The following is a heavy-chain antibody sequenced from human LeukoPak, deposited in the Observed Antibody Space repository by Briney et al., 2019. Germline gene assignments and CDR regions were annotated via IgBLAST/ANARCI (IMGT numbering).Heavy chain of an antibody. D-gene: IGHD3-10*01. CDR2: ISTTGST. J-gene: IGHJ2*01. CDR1: GDSISSGSYF. V-gene: IGHV4-61*02. CDR3: ARASVVRGLIAIPYWYFDL. Sequence: SSQTLSLTCTVSGDSISSGSYFWSWIRQPAGKGLEWIGRISTTGSTNYNPSLKSRISISAVTSKNQFSLKLSSVTAADTGVYFCARASVVRGLIAIPYWYFDLWGRGTLVTASS.